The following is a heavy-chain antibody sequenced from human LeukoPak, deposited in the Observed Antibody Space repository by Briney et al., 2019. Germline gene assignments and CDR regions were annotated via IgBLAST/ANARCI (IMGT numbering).Heavy chain of an antibody. CDR1: GFTFSSYG. CDR3: ARAGDGFDI. CDR2: IWYDGSDK. Sequence: GGSRRLSCAASGFTFSSYGMHWVRQAPGKGLNWVAVIWYDGSDKYFADSVKGRFTISRDNSKNTLYLQMNSLRAEDTAVYYCARAGDGFDIWGQGTMVTVSS. V-gene: IGHV3-33*01. J-gene: IGHJ3*02.